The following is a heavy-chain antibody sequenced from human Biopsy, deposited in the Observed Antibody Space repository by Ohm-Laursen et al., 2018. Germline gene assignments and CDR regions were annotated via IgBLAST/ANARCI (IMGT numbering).Heavy chain of an antibody. CDR1: GSSFSNYG. J-gene: IGHJ1*01. D-gene: IGHD3-9*01. Sequence: SSVKVSCKAPGSSFSNYGVNWVRQAPGQGLEWLGGNIPILGTGNYAQKFQDRVTVAADTSTSTATMELRSLRSDDTAVYYLATKLTGYFHHWGQGTLVIVSS. CDR3: ATKLTGYFHH. CDR2: NIPILGTG. V-gene: IGHV1-69*06.